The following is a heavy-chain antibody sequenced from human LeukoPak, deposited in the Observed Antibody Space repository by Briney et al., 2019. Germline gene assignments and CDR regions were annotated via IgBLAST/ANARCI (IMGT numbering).Heavy chain of an antibody. V-gene: IGHV4-59*01. CDR2: IYYSGST. CDR1: GGSISSYY. D-gene: IGHD3-9*01. J-gene: IGHJ4*02. Sequence: KPSETLSLTCTVSGGSISSYYWSWIRQPPGKGLEWIGYIYYSGSTNYNPSLKSRVTISVDTSKNQFSLKLSSVTAADTAVYYCASSESRYDILKSDYWGQGTLVTVSS. CDR3: ASSESRYDILKSDY.